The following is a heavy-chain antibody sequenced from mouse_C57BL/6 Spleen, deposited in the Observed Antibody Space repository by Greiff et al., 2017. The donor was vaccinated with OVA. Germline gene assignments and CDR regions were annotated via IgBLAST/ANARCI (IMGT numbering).Heavy chain of an antibody. CDR2: ISSGSGTI. D-gene: IGHD2-1*01. CDR3: AKFYGTTWCAY. J-gene: IGHJ3*01. V-gene: IGHV5-17*01. CDR1: GFTFSDYG. Sequence: EVHLVESGGGLVKPGGSLKLSCAASGFTFSDYGMHWVRQAPEKGLEWVAYISSGSGTINYADTVKGRFTISRDNATNTLFLQMTSLRSENTALYYCAKFYGTTWCAYWGKGTLVTVSA.